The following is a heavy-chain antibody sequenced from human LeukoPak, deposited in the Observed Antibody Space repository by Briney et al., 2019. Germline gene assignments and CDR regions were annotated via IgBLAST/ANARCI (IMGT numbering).Heavy chain of an antibody. D-gene: IGHD3-22*01. CDR3: ARADYDSSGYYIDDY. CDR2: IYYSGSI. CDR1: GGSISSGDYY. Sequence: SETLSLTCTVSGGSISSGDYYWSWIRQPPGKGLEWIGYIYYSGSIYYNPSLKSRVTISVDTSKNQFSLKLSSVTAADTAVYYCARADYDSSGYYIDDYWGQGTLVTVSS. V-gene: IGHV4-30-4*08. J-gene: IGHJ4*02.